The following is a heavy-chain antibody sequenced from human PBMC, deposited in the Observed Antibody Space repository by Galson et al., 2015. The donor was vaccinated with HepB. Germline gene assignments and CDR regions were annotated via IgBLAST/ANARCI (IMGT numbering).Heavy chain of an antibody. CDR1: GFTFSSYW. Sequence: SLRLSCAASGFTFSSYWMSWVRQAPGKGLEWVANIKQDGSEKYYVDSVKGRFTISRDNAKNSLYLQMNSLRAEDTAVYYCARIHSIAVAGYYFDYWGQGTLVTVSS. V-gene: IGHV3-7*03. CDR2: IKQDGSEK. J-gene: IGHJ4*02. D-gene: IGHD6-19*01. CDR3: ARIHSIAVAGYYFDY.